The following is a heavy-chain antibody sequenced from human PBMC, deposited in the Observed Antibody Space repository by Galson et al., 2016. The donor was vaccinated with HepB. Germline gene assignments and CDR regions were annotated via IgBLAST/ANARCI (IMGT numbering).Heavy chain of an antibody. CDR2: ITVYDGNT. CDR3: ARVNRGVVVVVEY. J-gene: IGHJ4*02. V-gene: IGHV1-18*01. Sequence: SVKVSCKASGYTFSSYGMTWVRHAPGQGLEWMGWITVYDGNTDYEQKFQGRVTMTTDTSTSTAYMELRSLRSDDTAVYYCARVNRGVVVVVEYWGQGTLVTVSS. D-gene: IGHD3-22*01. CDR1: GYTFSSYG.